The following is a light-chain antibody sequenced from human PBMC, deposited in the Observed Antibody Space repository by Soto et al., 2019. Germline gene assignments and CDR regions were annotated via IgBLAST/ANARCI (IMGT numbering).Light chain of an antibody. J-gene: IGLJ1*01. Sequence: QSVLTQPASVSGSPGQSITISCTGTSSDVGGYNYVSWYQQHPGKAPKLMIYEVSNRPSGVSNRLSGSKSGNTASLTISGLQAEDEADYYCSSYTSSSTLTYVFGTGTKVTVL. CDR2: EVS. V-gene: IGLV2-14*01. CDR1: SSDVGGYNY. CDR3: SSYTSSSTLTYV.